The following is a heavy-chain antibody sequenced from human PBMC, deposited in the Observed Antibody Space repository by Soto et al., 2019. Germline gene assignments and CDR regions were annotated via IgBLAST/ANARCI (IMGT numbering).Heavy chain of an antibody. D-gene: IGHD5-18*01. CDR1: GGSISSSSYY. J-gene: IGHJ4*02. V-gene: IGHV4-39*01. CDR2: IYYSGST. CDR3: ARLNSYMVY. Sequence: QLQLQESGPGLVKPSETLFLTCTVSGGSISSSSYYWGWIRQPPGKGLEWIGSIYYSGSTYYNPSHKSRLPTAVDTSKTQFSLKLSSVMDADGAVYYCARLNSYMVYRGQGTLVTVSS.